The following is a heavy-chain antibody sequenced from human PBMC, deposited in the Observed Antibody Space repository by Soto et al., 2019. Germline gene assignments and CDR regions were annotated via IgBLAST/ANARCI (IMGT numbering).Heavy chain of an antibody. J-gene: IGHJ4*02. D-gene: IGHD6-19*01. CDR1: GFTFRSYA. CDR3: GRPEDQWLVIGY. CDR2: IWNDGSGK. V-gene: IGHV3-33*01. Sequence: GGSLRLSCAASGFTFRSYAMHWVRQAPGKGLEWVAVIWNDGSGKYYADSVKGRFTISRDNSKNTLYLQMDSLRAEDTAVYYCGRPEDQWLVIGYWGQGTPVTVSS.